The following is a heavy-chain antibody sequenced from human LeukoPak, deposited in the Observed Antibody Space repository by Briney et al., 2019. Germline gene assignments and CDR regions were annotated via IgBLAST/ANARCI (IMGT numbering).Heavy chain of an antibody. CDR1: GFTFSTYW. V-gene: IGHV3-7*04. J-gene: IGHJ4*02. Sequence: GSLRLSCATSGFTFSTYWMSWVRQAPGKGREWVANIQQDGSEKYYADSVKGRLTTSRDNAKNSLYLQMNTVRADDTAVYYCAGWGRDYGDKTIDYWGQGTLVTVSS. D-gene: IGHD4-17*01. CDR3: AGWGRDYGDKTIDY. CDR2: IQQDGSEK.